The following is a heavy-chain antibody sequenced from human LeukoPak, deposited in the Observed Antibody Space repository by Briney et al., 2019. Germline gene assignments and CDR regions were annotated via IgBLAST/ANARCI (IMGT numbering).Heavy chain of an antibody. CDR2: IKEDGSAK. CDR1: GFTSSSHW. Sequence: GGSLRLSCTASGFTSSSHWMTWVRQPPGKGLEWVANIKEDGSAKYYVDSVKGRFTISRDNTKNALYLQMNSLRADDTAVYFCARDSTWLLDYWGQGTLITVSS. J-gene: IGHJ4*02. D-gene: IGHD6-19*01. CDR3: ARDSTWLLDY. V-gene: IGHV3-7*03.